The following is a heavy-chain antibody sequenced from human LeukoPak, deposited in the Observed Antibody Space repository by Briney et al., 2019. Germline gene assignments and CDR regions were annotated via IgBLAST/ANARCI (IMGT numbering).Heavy chain of an antibody. CDR3: ARQGLDYDSSGAGSYYYYGMDV. CDR1: GGSISSSSYY. J-gene: IGHJ6*02. Sequence: SETLSHTCTVFGGSISSSSYYWGWIRQPPGKGLEWIGSIYYSGSTYYNPSLKSRVTISVDTSKNQFSLKLSSVTAADTAVYYCARQGLDYDSSGAGSYYYYGMDVWGQGTTVTVSS. CDR2: IYYSGST. V-gene: IGHV4-39*01. D-gene: IGHD3-22*01.